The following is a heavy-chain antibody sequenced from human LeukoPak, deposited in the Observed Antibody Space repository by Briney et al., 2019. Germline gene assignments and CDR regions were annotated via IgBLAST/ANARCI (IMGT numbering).Heavy chain of an antibody. CDR3: ARDRRQQLENWFDP. CDR2: IIPIFGTS. Sequence: SVKVSCKASGGTFGSYAINWVRQAPGQGLEWMGGIIPIFGTSNYAQKFQGRVTITADESTSTAYMELSSLRSEDTAVYYCARDRRQQLENWFDPWGQGTLVTVSS. V-gene: IGHV1-69*13. D-gene: IGHD6-13*01. J-gene: IGHJ5*02. CDR1: GGTFGSYA.